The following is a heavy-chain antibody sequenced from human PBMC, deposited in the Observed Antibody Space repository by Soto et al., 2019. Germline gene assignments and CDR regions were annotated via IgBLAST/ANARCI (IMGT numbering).Heavy chain of an antibody. CDR2: ISSSSSYI. D-gene: IGHD2-2*01. J-gene: IGHJ5*02. CDR3: AREDIVVVPAAGRGFWFDP. Sequence: GGSLRLSCAASGFTSSSYSMNWVRQAPGKGLEWVSSISSSSSYIYYADSVKGRFTISRDNAKNSLYLQMNSLRAEDTAVYYCAREDIVVVPAAGRGFWFDPWGQGTLVTVSS. CDR1: GFTSSSYS. V-gene: IGHV3-21*01.